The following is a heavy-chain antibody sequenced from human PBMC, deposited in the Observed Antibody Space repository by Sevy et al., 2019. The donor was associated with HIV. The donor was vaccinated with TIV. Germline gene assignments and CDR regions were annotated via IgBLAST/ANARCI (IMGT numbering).Heavy chain of an antibody. D-gene: IGHD3-10*01. J-gene: IGHJ6*02. CDR3: AKDPVSGSGSYYSGFRVYGMDV. V-gene: IGHV3-23*01. Sequence: GGSLRLSCAASGFTFSSYAMSWVRQAPGKGLEWVSAISGSGGSTYYADSVKGRFTIPRDNSKNTLYLQRNGLRAEDTAVYYCAKDPVSGSGSYYSGFRVYGMDVWGQGTTVTVSS. CDR1: GFTFSSYA. CDR2: ISGSGGST.